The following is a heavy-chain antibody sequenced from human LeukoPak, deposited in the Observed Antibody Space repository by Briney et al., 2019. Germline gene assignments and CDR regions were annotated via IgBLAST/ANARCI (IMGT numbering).Heavy chain of an antibody. V-gene: IGHV4-59*01. CDR1: GASINNYY. Sequence: KPWEPLSLTCPVSGASINNYYWTWIRQPPGKGLEWIGYISDIARTNYNPSLKGRVTISVDTSKNQFSLKLSSVTAADTAVYYCARNQLGSGWHSSAYWGQGTRVTVSS. CDR2: ISDIART. J-gene: IGHJ4*02. D-gene: IGHD6-19*01. CDR3: ARNQLGSGWHSSAY.